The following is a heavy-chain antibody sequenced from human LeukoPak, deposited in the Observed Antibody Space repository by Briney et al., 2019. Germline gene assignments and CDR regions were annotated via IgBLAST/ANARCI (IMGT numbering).Heavy chain of an antibody. CDR3: ARGFAARPLDY. V-gene: IGHV1-46*01. J-gene: IGHJ4*02. Sequence: ASVKVSCKASGYTFTRYYMHWVRQAPGQGLEWMGIINPSGASTSYAQKFQGRVTVTRDTSTTTVYMELSSLRSEDTAVYYCARGFAARPLDYWGLGTLVTVSS. CDR1: GYTFTRYY. CDR2: INPSGAST. D-gene: IGHD6-6*01.